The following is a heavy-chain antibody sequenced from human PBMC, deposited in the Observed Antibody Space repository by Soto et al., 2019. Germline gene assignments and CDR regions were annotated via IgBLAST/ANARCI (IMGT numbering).Heavy chain of an antibody. J-gene: IGHJ4*02. V-gene: IGHV1-2*04. CDR3: ARGGSGSYYNYFDY. CDR1: VYTFTGYY. Sequence: ASVKVSCTASVYTFTGYYMHWVRPAPGQGLGWMGWINPNSGGTNYAQKFQGWVTMTRDTSISTAYMELSRLRSDDTAVYYCARGGSGSYYNYFDYWGQGTLVTSPQ. CDR2: INPNSGGT. D-gene: IGHD3-10*01.